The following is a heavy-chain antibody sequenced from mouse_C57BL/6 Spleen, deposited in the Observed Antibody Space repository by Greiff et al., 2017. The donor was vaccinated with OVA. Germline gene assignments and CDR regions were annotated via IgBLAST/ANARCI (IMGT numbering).Heavy chain of an antibody. Sequence: VQLQESGAELVKPGASVKLSCKASGYTFTEYTIHWVKQRSGQGLEWIGWFYPGSGSITYNENFKDKATLPADKSSSTVYMELSRLTSEDSAVYFGARHEVYYGSFWFAYWGQGTLVTVSA. V-gene: IGHV1-62-2*01. CDR2: FYPGSGSI. CDR1: GYTFTEYT. J-gene: IGHJ3*01. D-gene: IGHD1-1*01. CDR3: ARHEVYYGSFWFAY.